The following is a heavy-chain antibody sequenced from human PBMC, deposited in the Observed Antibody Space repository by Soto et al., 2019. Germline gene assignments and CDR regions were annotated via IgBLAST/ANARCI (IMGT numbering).Heavy chain of an antibody. CDR1: GFTFSSTD. CDR3: AKNSGWFNS. Sequence: GGSLRLSCAAPGFTFSSTDMSWVRQAPGKGLEWVSTIDGSGGATYYADSVKGRFTISRDNSKNTLYLQMSSLRADDTAVYYCAKNSGWFNSWGQGTLVTVSS. D-gene: IGHD3-10*01. V-gene: IGHV3-23*01. CDR2: IDGSGGAT. J-gene: IGHJ5*01.